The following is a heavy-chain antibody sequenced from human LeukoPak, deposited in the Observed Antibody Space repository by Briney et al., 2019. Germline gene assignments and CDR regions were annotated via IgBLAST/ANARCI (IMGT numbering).Heavy chain of an antibody. CDR2: IFRDGST. V-gene: IGHV3-53*01. CDR3: ARDFFDFWGGSWV. Sequence: GGSLRLSCAVSGFNVRTNYMSWVRQAPGKGLEWVSVIFRDGSTYYGDSVRGRFSISRDNSTNMVFLQMNNLRAEDTAVYFCARDFFDFWGGSWVWGQGNLVAVSS. D-gene: IGHD3-3*01. CDR1: GFNVRTNY. J-gene: IGHJ4*02.